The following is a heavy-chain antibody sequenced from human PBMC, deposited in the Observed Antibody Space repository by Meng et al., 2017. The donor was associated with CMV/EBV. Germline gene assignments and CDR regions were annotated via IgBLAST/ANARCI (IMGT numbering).Heavy chain of an antibody. CDR2: IGSSGTTI. CDR1: GFTFSDYY. D-gene: IGHD6-13*01. J-gene: IGHJ4*01. CDR3: AREREGYSSWADFVDY. V-gene: IGHV3-11*04. Sequence: GESLKISCAASGFTFSDYYMSWIRQAPGKGLEWVSYIGSSGTTIYYADSVKGRFPISRDNARNSLYLQMNSLKAEDTAVCYSAREREGYSSWADFVDYWGQGTMVTVSS.